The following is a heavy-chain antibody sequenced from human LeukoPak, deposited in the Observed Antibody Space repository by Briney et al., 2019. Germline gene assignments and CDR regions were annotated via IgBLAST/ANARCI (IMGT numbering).Heavy chain of an antibody. CDR1: GFTVSTNC. CDR2: IYSGGST. CDR3: ARGFYDSSGYLLVRFFDY. D-gene: IGHD3-22*01. Sequence: PGGSLRLSCAASGFTVSTNCMSWVRQAPGKGLEWVSVIYSGGSTYYADSVQGRFTISRDNSKNTLFLQMNSLRAEDTAVYYCARGFYDSSGYLLVRFFDYWGQGTLVTVSS. J-gene: IGHJ4*02. V-gene: IGHV3-53*01.